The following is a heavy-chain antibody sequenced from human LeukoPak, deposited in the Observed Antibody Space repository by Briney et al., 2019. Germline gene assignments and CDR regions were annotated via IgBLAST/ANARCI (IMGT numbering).Heavy chain of an antibody. V-gene: IGHV3-30-3*01. Sequence: GSLRLSCAASGFTFSSYAMHWVRQAPGKGLEWVAVISYDGSDKYYADSVKGRFTISRDNSKNTLYLQMNSLRAEDTAVYYCARGGQLDYWGQGTLVTVSS. CDR1: GFTFSSYA. CDR3: ARGGQLDY. D-gene: IGHD2-2*01. J-gene: IGHJ4*02. CDR2: ISYDGSDK.